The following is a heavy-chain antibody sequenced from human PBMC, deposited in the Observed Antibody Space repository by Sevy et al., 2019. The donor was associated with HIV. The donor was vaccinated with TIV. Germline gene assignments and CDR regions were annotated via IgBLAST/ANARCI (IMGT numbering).Heavy chain of an antibody. CDR2: INPNSGGT. CDR3: ARDRLLNYGSWSYQDY. CDR1: GYTFTGYY. J-gene: IGHJ4*02. D-gene: IGHD3-10*01. Sequence: ASVKVSCKASGYTFTGYYMHWVRQAPGQGLEWMGWINPNSGGTNYAQKFQGRVTMTRDTSIRTAFMELSRLRSDDTAVYYCARDRLLNYGSWSYQDYWGQGTLVTVSS. V-gene: IGHV1-2*02.